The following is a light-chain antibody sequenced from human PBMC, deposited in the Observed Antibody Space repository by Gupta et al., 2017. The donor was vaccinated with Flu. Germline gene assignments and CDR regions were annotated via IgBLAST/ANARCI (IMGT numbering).Light chain of an antibody. V-gene: IGLV3-21*02. CDR3: AAWDTSRNHPV. J-gene: IGLJ3*02. CDR2: DDI. CDR1: HIASKT. Sequence: YVLTQSLWVSVAPGQTARITCGGNHIASKTVQWYQQEPGPAPVLVVYDDIDRPSGIPERFSGSNSGATATLPISSVQAGDEADYYCAAWDTSRNHPVFGGGTKLTVL.